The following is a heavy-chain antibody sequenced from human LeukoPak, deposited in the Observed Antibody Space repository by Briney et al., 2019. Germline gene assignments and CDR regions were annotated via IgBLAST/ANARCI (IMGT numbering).Heavy chain of an antibody. CDR3: ARHVGIAAAGMVDY. J-gene: IGHJ4*02. CDR2: IYPGDSDT. Sequence: GESLKISCKGSGYSFTSYWIGWVRQMPGKGLEWVGIIYPGDSDTRYSPSFQGQVTISTDKSISTAYLQWSSLKASDTAMYYSARHVGIAAAGMVDYWGQGTLVTVSS. V-gene: IGHV5-51*01. CDR1: GYSFTSYW. D-gene: IGHD6-13*01.